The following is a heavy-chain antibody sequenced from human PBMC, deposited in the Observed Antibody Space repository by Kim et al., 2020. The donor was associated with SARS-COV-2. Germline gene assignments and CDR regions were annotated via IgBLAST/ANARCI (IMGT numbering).Heavy chain of an antibody. CDR2: IYYSGST. V-gene: IGHV4-39*07. CDR3: ARGVQAAAGHKEYDY. Sequence: SETLSLTCTVSGGSISSSSYYWGWIRQPPGKGLEWIGSIYYSGSTYYNPCLKSRVTISVDTSKNQFSLKLSSVTAADTAVYYCARGVQAAAGHKEYDYWGQGTLVTVSS. D-gene: IGHD6-13*01. CDR1: GGSISSSSYY. J-gene: IGHJ4*02.